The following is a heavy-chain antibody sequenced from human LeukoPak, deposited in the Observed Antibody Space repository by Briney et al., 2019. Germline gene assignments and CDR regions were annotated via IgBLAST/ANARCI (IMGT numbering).Heavy chain of an antibody. D-gene: IGHD4-17*01. CDR1: GYTFTSYD. Sequence: ASVKVSCKASGYTFTSYDINWVRQATGQGLEWMGWMNPNSGNTGYAQKFQGRVTITRNTSIGTAYMELSSLRSEDTAVYYCARASAYGDYGFDPWGQGTLVTVSS. J-gene: IGHJ5*02. V-gene: IGHV1-8*03. CDR3: ARASAYGDYGFDP. CDR2: MNPNSGNT.